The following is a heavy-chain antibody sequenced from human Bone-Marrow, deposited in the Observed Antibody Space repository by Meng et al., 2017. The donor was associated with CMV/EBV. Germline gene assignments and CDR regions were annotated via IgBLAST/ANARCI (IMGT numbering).Heavy chain of an antibody. J-gene: IGHJ4*02. V-gene: IGHV4-31*03. Sequence: LRLSCSVSGGSLSSGGFYWTWIRQHPGKGLEYIGYIYYSGSTYYNPSLKSRVTISVDTSKNQFSLKLSSVTAADAAVYYCATSYGATYPFDYWGQGTLVAVSS. D-gene: IGHD4/OR15-4a*01. CDR1: GGSLSSGGFY. CDR3: ATSYGATYPFDY. CDR2: IYYSGST.